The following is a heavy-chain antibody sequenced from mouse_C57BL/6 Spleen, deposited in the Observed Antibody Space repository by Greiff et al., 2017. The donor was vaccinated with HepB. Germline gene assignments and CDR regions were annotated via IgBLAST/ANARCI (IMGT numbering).Heavy chain of an antibody. V-gene: IGHV1-18*01. CDR2: INPNNGGT. CDR1: GYTFTDYN. CDR3: ARSPLLLLYFDY. Sequence: EVQLQQSGPELVKPGASVKIPCKASGYTFTDYNMDWVKQSHGKSLEWIGDINPNNGGTIYNQKFKGKATLTVDKSSSTAYMELRSLTSEDTAVYYCARSPLLLLYFDYWGQGTTLTVSS. D-gene: IGHD1-1*01. J-gene: IGHJ2*01.